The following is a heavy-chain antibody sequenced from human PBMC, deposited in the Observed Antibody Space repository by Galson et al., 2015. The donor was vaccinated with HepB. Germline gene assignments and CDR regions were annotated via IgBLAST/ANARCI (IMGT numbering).Heavy chain of an antibody. CDR1: GFTFSSHD. V-gene: IGHV3-48*03. CDR2: IGNSGTIT. J-gene: IGHJ3*02. Sequence: SLRLSCAASGFTFSSHDMNWVRQAPGKGLEWLSYIGNSGTITYYAGSVKGRFTISRDNAKNSLYLQMNSLRAEDTALYYCARMVATVYDAFDIWGQGTMVTVSS. CDR3: ARMVATVYDAFDI. D-gene: IGHD5-12*01.